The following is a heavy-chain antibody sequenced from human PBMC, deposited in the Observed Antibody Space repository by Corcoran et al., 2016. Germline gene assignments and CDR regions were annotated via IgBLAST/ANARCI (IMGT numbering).Heavy chain of an antibody. CDR1: GFTVSSNY. J-gene: IGHJ6*02. Sequence: EVQLVESGGGLIQPGGSLRLSCAASGFTVSSNYMSWVRQAPGKGLEWVSVIYSGGSTYYADSVKGRFTISRDNSKNTMYLQMYSMRAEDTAVYDCARDSLALNEYYGMDDWGQGTTVTVSS. D-gene: IGHD1-1*01. CDR3: ARDSLALNEYYGMDD. CDR2: IYSGGST. V-gene: IGHV3-53*01.